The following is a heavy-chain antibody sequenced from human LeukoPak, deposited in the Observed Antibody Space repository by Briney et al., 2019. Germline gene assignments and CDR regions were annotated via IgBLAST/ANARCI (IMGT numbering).Heavy chain of an antibody. CDR2: IKQDGSEK. D-gene: IGHD2-2*02. CDR1: GFTFSSYW. V-gene: IGHV3-7*01. J-gene: IGHJ4*02. Sequence: PGGSLRLSCAASGFTFSSYWMSWVRQAPGKGLEWVANIKQDGSEKYYVDSVKGRFTISRDNAKNSLYLQMNSLRAEDTAVYYCARDCYSTSCYTLDYWGQGTLVTVSS. CDR3: ARDCYSTSCYTLDY.